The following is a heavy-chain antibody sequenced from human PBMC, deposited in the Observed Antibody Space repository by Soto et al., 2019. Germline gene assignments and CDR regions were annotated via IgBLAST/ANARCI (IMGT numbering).Heavy chain of an antibody. CDR1: GITFSNYA. CDR3: AKGRLDFWTGYPDYYYYGVDV. Sequence: EVQVLESGGGLVQPGGSLRLSCVASGITFSNYAMIWVRQAPGKGLEWVSGISGSGGITYYSDSVKGRFTISRDNSKNTLFLQMNSLRAEDTAVYFCAKGRLDFWTGYPDYYYYGVDVWGQGTTVTVSS. V-gene: IGHV3-23*01. J-gene: IGHJ6*02. D-gene: IGHD3-3*01. CDR2: ISGSGGIT.